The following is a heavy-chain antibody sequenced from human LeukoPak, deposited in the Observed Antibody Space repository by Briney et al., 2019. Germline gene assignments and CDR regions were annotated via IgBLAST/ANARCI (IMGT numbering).Heavy chain of an antibody. CDR3: AKDIGSSSWYLGN. J-gene: IGHJ4*02. D-gene: IGHD6-13*01. CDR2: ISWNSGSI. CDR1: GFTFDDYA. V-gene: IGHV3-9*01. Sequence: GGSLRLSCAASGFTFDDYAMHWVRQAPGKGLEWVSGISWNSGSIGYADSVKGRFTISRDNAKNSLYLEMNSLRAGDTALYYCAKDIGSSSWYLGNWGQGTLVTVSS.